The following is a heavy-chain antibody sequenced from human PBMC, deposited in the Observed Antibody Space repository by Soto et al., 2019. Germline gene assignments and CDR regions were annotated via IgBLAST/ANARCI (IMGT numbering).Heavy chain of an antibody. CDR3: ARDRDSYGFHDY. D-gene: IGHD5-18*01. CDR2: IHYSGTT. V-gene: IGHV4-31*03. J-gene: IGHJ4*02. CDR1: GGSISSGGSY. Sequence: QVQLQESGPGLVKPSQTLSVTCTVSGGSISSGGSYWSWIRQHPGKGLEWIGYIHYSGTTYYNPSLKGRVTISIDASKKQFSLKLSSVTAADTAVYYCARDRDSYGFHDYWGQGTLVTVSS.